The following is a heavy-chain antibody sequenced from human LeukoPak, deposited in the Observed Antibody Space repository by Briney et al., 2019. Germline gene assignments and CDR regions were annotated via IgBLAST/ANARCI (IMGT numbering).Heavy chain of an antibody. D-gene: IGHD3-22*01. CDR1: GFTFRSYS. V-gene: IGHV3-48*02. Sequence: GGSLRLSCAASGFTFRSYSMHWVRQAPGQGLEWVSYISSTSSTIYYADSVKGRFTISRDNAKNSLYLQMNSLRDEDTAVYYCARAAPYYYDSSGYSAFDSWGQGTMVTVSA. CDR2: ISSTSSTI. CDR3: ARAAPYYYDSSGYSAFDS. J-gene: IGHJ3*02.